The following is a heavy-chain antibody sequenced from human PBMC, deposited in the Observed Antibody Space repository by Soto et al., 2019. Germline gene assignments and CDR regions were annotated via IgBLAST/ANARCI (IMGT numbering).Heavy chain of an antibody. J-gene: IGHJ5*02. V-gene: IGHV3-11*01. CDR1: GFTFSDYY. Sequence: LRLSCAASGFTFSDYYMSWIRQAPGKGLEWVSYISSSGSTIYYADSVKGQFTISRDNAKNSLYLQMNSLRAEDTAVYYCARLARYCSSTSCSQGWFDPWGQGTLVTVSS. D-gene: IGHD2-2*01. CDR3: ARLARYCSSTSCSQGWFDP. CDR2: ISSSGSTI.